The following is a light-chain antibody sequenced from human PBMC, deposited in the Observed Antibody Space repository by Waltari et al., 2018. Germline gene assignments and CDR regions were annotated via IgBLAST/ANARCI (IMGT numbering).Light chain of an antibody. V-gene: IGKV1-39*01. Sequence: IQLTQSPSSLSASIVDRVTITCRASQSSSNYFNWDQHRPGKAPKLLIYATSNLQSGVPSRVSGSGSGTDFTLTISSLQPEDSATYYCQQSYSSPYTFGQGTRLEIK. CDR2: ATS. CDR1: QSSSNY. CDR3: QQSYSSPYT. J-gene: IGKJ2*01.